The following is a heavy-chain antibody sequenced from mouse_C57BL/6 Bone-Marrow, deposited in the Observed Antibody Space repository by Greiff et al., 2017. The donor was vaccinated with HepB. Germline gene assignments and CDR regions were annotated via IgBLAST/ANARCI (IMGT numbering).Heavy chain of an antibody. D-gene: IGHD1-1*01. CDR1: GYIFTSYW. CDR3: ARITTVVATKWYFDV. V-gene: IGHV1-55*01. Sequence: QVQLQQPGAELVKPGASVKMSCKASGYIFTSYWITWVKQRPGQGLEWIGDIYPGSGSTNYNEKFKSKATLTVDTSSSTAYMQLSSLTSEDSAVYYCARITTVVATKWYFDVWGTGTTVTVSS. CDR2: IYPGSGST. J-gene: IGHJ1*03.